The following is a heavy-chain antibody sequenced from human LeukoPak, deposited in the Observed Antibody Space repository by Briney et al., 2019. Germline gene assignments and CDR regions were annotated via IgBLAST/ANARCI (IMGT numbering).Heavy chain of an antibody. CDR1: VGSISSYY. CDR3: ARPYYYGSGSYYFDY. D-gene: IGHD3-10*01. Sequence: TSETLSLTCTVSVGSISSYYWSWIRPPAGKGLEWIGRIYTSGSTNYNPSLKSRVTMSVDTSKNQFSLKLSSVTAADTAVYYCARPYYYGSGSYYFDYWGQGTLVTVSS. CDR2: IYTSGST. J-gene: IGHJ4*02. V-gene: IGHV4-4*07.